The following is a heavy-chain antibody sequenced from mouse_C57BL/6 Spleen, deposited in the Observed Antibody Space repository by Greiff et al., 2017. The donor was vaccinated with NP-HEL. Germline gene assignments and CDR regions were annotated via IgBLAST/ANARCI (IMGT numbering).Heavy chain of an antibody. CDR1: GYTFTSYW. CDR3: ASCIYYDYAWFAY. J-gene: IGHJ3*01. Sequence: QVQLQQPGAELVKPGASVKMSCKASGYTFTSYWITWVKQRPGQGLEWIGDIYPGSGSTNYNEKFKSKATLTVDTSSSTAYMQLSSLTSEDSAVYYCASCIYYDYAWFAYWGHRTLVTVSA. CDR2: IYPGSGST. V-gene: IGHV1-55*01. D-gene: IGHD2-4*01.